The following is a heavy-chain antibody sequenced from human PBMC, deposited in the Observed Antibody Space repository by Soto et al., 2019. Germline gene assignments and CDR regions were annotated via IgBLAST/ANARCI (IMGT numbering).Heavy chain of an antibody. Sequence: PSETLSLTCTVSGGSISSYYWSWIRQPAGKGLEWIGRIYTSGSTNYNPSLKSRVTMSVDTSKKQFSLKLRSVTAADTAVYYCVRDGTKTLRDWFDPWGQGISVTVS. CDR3: VRDGTKTLRDWFDP. CDR2: IYTSGST. V-gene: IGHV4-4*07. CDR1: GGSISSYY. J-gene: IGHJ5*02. D-gene: IGHD1-1*01.